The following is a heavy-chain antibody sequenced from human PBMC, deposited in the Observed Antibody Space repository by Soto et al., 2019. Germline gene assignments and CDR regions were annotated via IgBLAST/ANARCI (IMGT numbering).Heavy chain of an antibody. Sequence: GASVKVSCKASGYTFTSYYMHWVRQAPGQGLEWMGIINPSGGSTSYAQKFQGRVTMTRDTSTSTVYMELSSLRPEDTAVYYCAREGATSKLEYYFDYWGQGTLVTVSS. CDR2: INPSGGST. CDR1: GYTFTSYY. V-gene: IGHV1-46*01. J-gene: IGHJ4*02. D-gene: IGHD1-26*01. CDR3: AREGATSKLEYYFDY.